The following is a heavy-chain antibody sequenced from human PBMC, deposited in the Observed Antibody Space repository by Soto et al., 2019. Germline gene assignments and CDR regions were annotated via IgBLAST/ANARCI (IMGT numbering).Heavy chain of an antibody. CDR3: AGALGGVYLENPFAY. Sequence: QVQLQESGPGLVKPSQTLSLTCTVSGGSISSGGYYWSWIRQHPGKGLEWIGYIYYSGSTYYNPFLRGRVTVSVVTPKSQCALTVTSVTAADTAVYDCAGALGGVYLENPFAYWGRETLVSVSS. J-gene: IGHJ4*02. CDR1: GGSISSGGYY. V-gene: IGHV4-31*03. CDR2: IYYSGST. D-gene: IGHD3-3*01.